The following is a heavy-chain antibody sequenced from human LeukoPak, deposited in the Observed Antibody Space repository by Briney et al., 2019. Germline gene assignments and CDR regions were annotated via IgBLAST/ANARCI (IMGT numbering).Heavy chain of an antibody. V-gene: IGHV3-21*01. J-gene: IGHJ4*02. D-gene: IGHD6-13*01. CDR1: GFIFNSHS. Sequence: GGSLRLSCAASGFIFNSHSMNWVRQAPGKGREWVSSISSTSSYIYYADSVKSRFTISRDNAKNSLYLQMNSLRGEDTAVYYGAKDRRPNSYRSRWLDYWGQGTLVTVSS. CDR3: AKDRRPNSYRSRWLDY. CDR2: ISSTSSYI.